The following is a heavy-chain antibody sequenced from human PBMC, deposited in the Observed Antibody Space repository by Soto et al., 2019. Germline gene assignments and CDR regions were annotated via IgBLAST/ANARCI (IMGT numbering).Heavy chain of an antibody. V-gene: IGHV4-34*02. Sequence: QVQLQEWGAGLLKPSETLSLSCAVYGASFSGYCWNWIRQPPGKGLGRIGEINQSGSTIYSPSLKTRVTISVDTSKKQFSLRVSSVTAADTAVYYCARRFSGTGRYFDYWRQGTLVTVSS. CDR3: ARRFSGTGRYFDY. CDR1: GASFSGYC. D-gene: IGHD1-1*01. J-gene: IGHJ4*02. CDR2: INQSGST.